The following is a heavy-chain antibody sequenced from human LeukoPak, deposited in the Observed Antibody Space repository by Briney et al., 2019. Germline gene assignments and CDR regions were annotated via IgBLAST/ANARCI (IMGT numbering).Heavy chain of an antibody. D-gene: IGHD3-10*01. CDR2: INHSGST. V-gene: IGHV4-34*01. Sequence: PSETLFLTCAVYGESFSGYYWSWIRQPPGKGLEWIGEINHSGSTNYKSSLKSRVTISVDTSKNQFSLKLNSLTAADTAVYYCARQGSGSPGTSYYYYYMAVWGKGTTVTISS. CDR1: GESFSGYY. J-gene: IGHJ6*03. CDR3: ARQGSGSPGTSYYYYYMAV.